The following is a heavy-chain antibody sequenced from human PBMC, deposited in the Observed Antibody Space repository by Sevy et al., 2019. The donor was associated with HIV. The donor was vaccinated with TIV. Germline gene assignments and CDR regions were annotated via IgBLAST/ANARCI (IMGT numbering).Heavy chain of an antibody. CDR1: GFTFTSYT. Sequence: GGCLRLSCATSGFTFTSYTMNWVRQAPGKGLEWVSSISYSAEYIYYADSVKGRFTISRDNAKNSLFLQMNSLTVEDTAVYYCARDERGYDPLDYWGQGTLVTVSS. D-gene: IGHD6-13*01. CDR3: ARDERGYDPLDY. J-gene: IGHJ4*02. CDR2: ISYSAEYI. V-gene: IGHV3-21*01.